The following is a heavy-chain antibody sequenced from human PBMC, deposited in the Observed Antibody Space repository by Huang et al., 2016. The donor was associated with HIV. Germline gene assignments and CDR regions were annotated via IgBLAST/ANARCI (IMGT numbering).Heavy chain of an antibody. CDR3: ARGQGGDYYYYMDV. J-gene: IGHJ6*03. Sequence: QVQLQQWGAGLLRPSETLSLTCAVYGGSFSGYYGTWIRQPPGKGLEWIGEINQSESTNYHPSLKSRVTISVDTSRNQFSRTLTSVTAADTAVYYCARGQGGDYYYYMDVWGKGTTVTVSS. V-gene: IGHV4-34*01. CDR2: INQSEST. CDR1: GGSFSGYY.